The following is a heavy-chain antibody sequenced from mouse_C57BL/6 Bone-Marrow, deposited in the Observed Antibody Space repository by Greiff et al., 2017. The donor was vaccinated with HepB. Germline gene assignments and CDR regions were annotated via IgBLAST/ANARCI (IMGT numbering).Heavy chain of an antibody. CDR2: INPNNGGT. D-gene: IGHD1-1*01. Sequence: EVQLQQSGPELVKPGASVTISCKASGYTFTDYYMHWVKQTHGQSLEWIGDINPNNGGTSYNQKFKGKAPLTVDKSSSTAYMELRSLTSEDSAVSYCARSGGTTEVASCDYWGQGTTLTVSS. J-gene: IGHJ2*01. CDR3: ARSGGTTEVASCDY. CDR1: GYTFTDYY. V-gene: IGHV1-26*01.